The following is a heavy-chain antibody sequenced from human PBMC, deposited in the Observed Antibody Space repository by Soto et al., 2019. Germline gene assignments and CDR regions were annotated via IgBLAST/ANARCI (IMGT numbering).Heavy chain of an antibody. CDR1: GDSISSYY. CDR3: AGSLGELSLPYYFDY. CDR2: IYYSGST. V-gene: IGHV4-59*01. J-gene: IGHJ4*02. D-gene: IGHD3-16*02. Sequence: PSETLSLTCTVSGDSISSYYWSWIRQPPGKGLEWIGYIYYSGSTNYNPSLKSRVTISVDTSKNQFSLKLSSVTAADTAVYYCAGSLGELSLPYYFDYWGQGTMVTVYS.